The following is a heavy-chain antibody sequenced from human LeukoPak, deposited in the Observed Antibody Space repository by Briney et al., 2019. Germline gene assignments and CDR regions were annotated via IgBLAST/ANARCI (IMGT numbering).Heavy chain of an antibody. D-gene: IGHD6-19*01. V-gene: IGHV3-30*14. CDR1: GFTFSSYT. J-gene: IGHJ3*02. CDR3: ARERPYSSDRGGAFDI. Sequence: GGSLRLSCAASGFTFSSYTMHWVRQAPGKGLEWVAVISYDGSNKDYADSVKGRFTISRHNSKNTLYLQMNSLRAEDTAVYYCARERPYSSDRGGAFDIWGQGTMVTVSS. CDR2: ISYDGSNK.